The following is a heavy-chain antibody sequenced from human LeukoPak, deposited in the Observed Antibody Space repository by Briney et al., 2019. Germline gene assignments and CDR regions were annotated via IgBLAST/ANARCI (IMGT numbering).Heavy chain of an antibody. D-gene: IGHD6-13*01. J-gene: IGHJ5*02. CDR1: GFTFSSYG. Sequence: GGSLRLSCAASGFTFSSYGMHWVRQAPGKGLEWVAVIWYDGSNKYYADSVKGRFTISRDNSKNTLYLQMNSLRAEDTAVYYCARALGGGAAAEDWFDPWGQGTLVTVSS. CDR2: IWYDGSNK. CDR3: ARALGGGAAAEDWFDP. V-gene: IGHV3-33*01.